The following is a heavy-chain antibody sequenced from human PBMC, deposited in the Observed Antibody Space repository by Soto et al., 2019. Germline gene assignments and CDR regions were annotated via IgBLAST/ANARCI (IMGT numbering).Heavy chain of an antibody. CDR3: ARRHSSSWYGLDY. CDR2: IYHSGST. V-gene: IGHV4-38-2*01. CDR1: GYSISSGYY. Sequence: SETLSLTCAVSGYSISSGYYWGWIRQPPGKGLEWIGSIYHSGSTYYNPSLKSRVSISVDTSKNQFSLRLSSVTAANTAMYYCARRHSSSWYGLDYWGQGTLVTVSS. J-gene: IGHJ4*02. D-gene: IGHD6-13*01.